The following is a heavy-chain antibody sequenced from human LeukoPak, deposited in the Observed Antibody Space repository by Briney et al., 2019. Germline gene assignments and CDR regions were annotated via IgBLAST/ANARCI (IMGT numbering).Heavy chain of an antibody. J-gene: IGHJ4*02. CDR2: ISGSGGST. V-gene: IGHV3-23*01. Sequence: GGSLRLSCAASGFTFGSYAMSWVRQAPGKGLEWVSAISGSGGSTYYADSVKGRFTISRGNSKNTLYLQMNSLRAEDTAVYYCAKVTGAVAGPYWGQGTLVTVSS. D-gene: IGHD6-19*01. CDR1: GFTFGSYA. CDR3: AKVTGAVAGPY.